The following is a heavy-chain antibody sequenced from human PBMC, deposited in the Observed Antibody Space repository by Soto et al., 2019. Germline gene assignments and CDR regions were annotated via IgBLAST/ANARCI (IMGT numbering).Heavy chain of an antibody. D-gene: IGHD3-10*01. CDR3: ARGRGAAKEKSGRWFDP. CDR1: GGSFSGYY. J-gene: IGHJ5*02. CDR2: INHSGST. Sequence: SETLSLTCAVYGGSFSGYYWSWIRQPPGKGLEWIGEINHSGSTNYNPSLKSRVTISVDTSKNQFSLKLSSVTAADTAVYYCARGRGAAKEKSGRWFDPWGQGTLVTVSS. V-gene: IGHV4-34*01.